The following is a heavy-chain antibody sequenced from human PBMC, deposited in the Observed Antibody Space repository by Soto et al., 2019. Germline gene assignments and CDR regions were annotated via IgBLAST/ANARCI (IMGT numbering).Heavy chain of an antibody. CDR2: IYWDDDK. V-gene: IGHV2-5*02. Sequence: SGPTLVNPTQTLTLTCTFSGFSLNTGGLGVGWIRQPPGKALEWLALIYWDDDKRYRPSLKSRLTIVKDTSKNLVILIMTNMDPEDTATYYCAHRAYYYGSGSYYTHWGQGILVTVSS. CDR3: AHRAYYYGSGSYYTH. CDR1: GFSLNTGGLG. J-gene: IGHJ4*02. D-gene: IGHD3-10*01.